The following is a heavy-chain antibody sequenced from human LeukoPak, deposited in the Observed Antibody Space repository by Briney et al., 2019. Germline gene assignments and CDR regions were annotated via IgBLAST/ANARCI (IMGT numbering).Heavy chain of an antibody. D-gene: IGHD3-22*01. CDR2: INWNSDRI. CDR1: GFIFGDYG. CDR3: ARASYYYDTSGLGAFDV. J-gene: IGHJ3*01. V-gene: IGHV3-9*01. Sequence: GGSLRLSCAASGFIFGDYGMYWVRQAPGKGLEWVSGINWNSDRIGYADSVKGRFTISRDNAKNSLYMQMNSVRAEDTALYYCARASYYYDTSGLGAFDVWGQGTTVIVSS.